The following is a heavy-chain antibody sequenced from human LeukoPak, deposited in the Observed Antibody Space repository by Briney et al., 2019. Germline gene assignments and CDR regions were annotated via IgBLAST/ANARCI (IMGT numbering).Heavy chain of an antibody. CDR3: ARDIKHMVRAPNWFDP. CDR1: GYTFTSYA. CDR2: INTNTGNP. Sequence: GASVKVSCKASGYTFTSYAMNWVRQSPGQGLEWMGWINTNTGNPTYAQGFTGRFVFSLDTSVSTAYLQISSLKAEDTAVYYCARDIKHMVRAPNWFDPWGQGTLVTVSS. D-gene: IGHD3-10*01. J-gene: IGHJ5*02. V-gene: IGHV7-4-1*02.